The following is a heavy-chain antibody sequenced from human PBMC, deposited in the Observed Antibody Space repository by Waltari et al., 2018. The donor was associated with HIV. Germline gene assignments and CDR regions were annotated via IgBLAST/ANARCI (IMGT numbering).Heavy chain of an antibody. CDR2: IDWYENK. V-gene: IGHV2-5*01. CDR3: AHGPGRTGTPWWGFDS. Sequence: QITLKESGPTLVKHTQTLPLTCTFSGFSLTPTGLGVGWIRQPPGKALEYIEPIDWYENKRYRPCRESMLTVTNDTTKNHVVLTMATMDPADTGTYFCAHGPGRTGTPWWGFDSWGQGTLVTVSS. CDR1: GFSLTPTGLG. J-gene: IGHJ4*02. D-gene: IGHD1-7*01.